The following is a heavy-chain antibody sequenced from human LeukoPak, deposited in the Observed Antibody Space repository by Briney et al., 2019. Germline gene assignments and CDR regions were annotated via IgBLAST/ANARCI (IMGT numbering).Heavy chain of an antibody. CDR3: ARGQAGYYNPYYFDY. Sequence: ASVKVSCKASGGTFSSYAISWVRQAPGQGLEWMGGIIPIFGTANYAQKFQGRVTITADESTSTAYMELSSLRSEDTAVYYCARGQAGYYNPYYFDYWGQGTLVTVSS. D-gene: IGHD3-9*01. CDR1: GGTFSSYA. CDR2: IIPIFGTA. J-gene: IGHJ4*02. V-gene: IGHV1-69*13.